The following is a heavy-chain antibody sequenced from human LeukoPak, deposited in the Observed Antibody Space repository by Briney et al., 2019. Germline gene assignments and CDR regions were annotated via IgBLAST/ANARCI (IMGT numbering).Heavy chain of an antibody. D-gene: IGHD5-18*01. CDR1: GFTVSSYY. J-gene: IGHJ6*03. CDR2: ISIGVST. Sequence: GGSLRLSCAASGFTVSSYYMSWVRQAPGKGLDGVTVISIGVSTNYADSVNGRFTISRDKSKNPLYLQMNSLRAEETAVYYCAGDTANDYSYYMDGWGKGTTVTASS. V-gene: IGHV3-53*01. CDR3: AGDTANDYSYYMDG.